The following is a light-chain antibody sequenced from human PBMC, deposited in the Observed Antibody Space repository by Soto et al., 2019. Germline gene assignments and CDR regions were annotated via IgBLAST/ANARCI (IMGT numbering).Light chain of an antibody. CDR1: QSVYSN. Sequence: EVVMTQSPATLSVSPGERATLSCRASQSVYSNVAWYQQKPGQAPRLLIYAASTSATGIPARFTGSGYGTEFTLTISSLQSEDFGVYSCQQYARWPPYTFGQGTKLEI. V-gene: IGKV3D-15*01. CDR2: AAS. CDR3: QQYARWPPYT. J-gene: IGKJ2*01.